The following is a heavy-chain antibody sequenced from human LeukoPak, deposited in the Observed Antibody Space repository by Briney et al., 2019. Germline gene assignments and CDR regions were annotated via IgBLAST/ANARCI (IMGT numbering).Heavy chain of an antibody. Sequence: SETLSLTCAVYGGSLSGHYWSWIRKPPGKGLEWIGEINHSGGTSHNPSLKSRVTISMDTSNNQFSLKLSSVTAADTAMYYCARGDYGDYAFYIWGQGTLVTVSS. V-gene: IGHV4-34*01. CDR3: ARGDYGDYAFYI. D-gene: IGHD4-17*01. CDR2: INHSGGT. J-gene: IGHJ3*02. CDR1: GGSLSGHY.